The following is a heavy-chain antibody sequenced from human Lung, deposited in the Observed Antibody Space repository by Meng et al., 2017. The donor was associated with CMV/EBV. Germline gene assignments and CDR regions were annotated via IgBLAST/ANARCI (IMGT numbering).Heavy chain of an antibody. CDR3: ARTPGDCSSTSCLGGYYYGMDV. V-gene: IGHV1-69*05. Sequence: SVKVSXKASGGTFSSYAISWVRQAPGQGLEWMGGIIPIFGTANYAQKFQGRVTITTDESTSTAYMELSSLRSEDTAVYYCARTPGDCSSTSCLGGYYYGMDVWGQGTXVTVSS. CDR1: GGTFSSYA. D-gene: IGHD2-2*01. J-gene: IGHJ6*02. CDR2: IIPIFGTA.